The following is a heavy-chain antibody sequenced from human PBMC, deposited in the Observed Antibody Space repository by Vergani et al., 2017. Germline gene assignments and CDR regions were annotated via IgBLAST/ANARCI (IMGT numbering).Heavy chain of an antibody. CDR3: LRSRPYWTSGSCPAI. V-gene: IGHV4-61*02. J-gene: IGHJ4*02. CDR2: IHTGGST. D-gene: IGHD2-15*01. Sequence: QVKLQESGPGLLKPSQTLSLTCTVSGESIRSGSHYWSWIRPPAGKGPDWMGHIHTGGSTDLNPSFKSRVSLSVDTTKSQFSLKLNSVTVANTAVYYFLRSRPYWTSGSCPAIWGQGTLVTVSS. CDR1: GESIRSGSHY.